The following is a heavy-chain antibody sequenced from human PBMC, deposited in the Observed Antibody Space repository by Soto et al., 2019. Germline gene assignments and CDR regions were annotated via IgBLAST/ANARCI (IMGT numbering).Heavy chain of an antibody. Sequence: LSLTCAVSGYSISSGYYWGWIRQTPGKGLEWIASIYHSGGTYYNPSLKSRVTISVDTSKNQFSLKLTSVTAADTAVYYCARGAATVTPGWFDPWGQGIMVTVSS. J-gene: IGHJ5*02. CDR1: GYSISSGYY. CDR3: ARGAATVTPGWFDP. D-gene: IGHD4-17*01. CDR2: IYHSGGT. V-gene: IGHV4-38-2*01.